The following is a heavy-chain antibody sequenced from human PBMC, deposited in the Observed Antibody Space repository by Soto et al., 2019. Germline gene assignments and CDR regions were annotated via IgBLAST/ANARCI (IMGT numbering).Heavy chain of an antibody. CDR1: GFVFSMYS. J-gene: IGHJ6*02. D-gene: IGHD2-21*02. CDR3: ARDHLILPAHDFFYGSDV. V-gene: IGHV3-7*03. Sequence: GGSLRLSCEVSGFVFSMYSMSWVRQTPGKGLEWVAKIPQEGVDGHYADSVKGRFTISRDNGKNSLYLQMNSLRAEDTAVYYCARDHLILPAHDFFYGSDVWGRGATVTVSS. CDR2: IPQEGVDG.